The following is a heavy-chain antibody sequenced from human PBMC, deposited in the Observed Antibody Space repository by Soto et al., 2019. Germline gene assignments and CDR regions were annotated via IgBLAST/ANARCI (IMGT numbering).Heavy chain of an antibody. J-gene: IGHJ3*01. CDR3: AKDCGYEMTHAVDV. Sequence: EVQLLDSGGGLVQPGGSLRLSCAASGFHFSTYAMSWVRQAPGKGLEWVSALTGNGDRTYYADSVKGRYTISRDNSKNTLYLQLTSLTAEETAVSYCAKDCGYEMTHAVDVWGQGAVVTVSS. D-gene: IGHD5-12*01. CDR1: GFHFSTYA. CDR2: LTGNGDRT. V-gene: IGHV3-23*01.